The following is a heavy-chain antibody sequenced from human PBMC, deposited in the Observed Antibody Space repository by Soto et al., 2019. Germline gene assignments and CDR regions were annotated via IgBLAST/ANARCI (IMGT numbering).Heavy chain of an antibody. CDR1: GFTFSKYA. J-gene: IGHJ4*02. Sequence: EVQLLESGGGLVQPGGPLRLSCAASGFTFSKYAMSWVRQAPGKGLEWVSAMSGSGTTTYSADSVRGRFTISRDNSNNMLYLRMNSPSPEDTALYYCVKFFVETGGSSGWRWSLGSWGQGTLVTVS. CDR3: VKFFVETGGSSGWRWSLGS. D-gene: IGHD6-25*01. V-gene: IGHV3-23*01. CDR2: MSGSGTTT.